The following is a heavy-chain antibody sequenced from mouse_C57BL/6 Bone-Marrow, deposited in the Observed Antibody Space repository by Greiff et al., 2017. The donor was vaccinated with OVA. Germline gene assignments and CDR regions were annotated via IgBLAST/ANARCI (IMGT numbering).Heavy chain of an antibody. D-gene: IGHD2-12*01. CDR3: ARQKLPFYAMDY. CDR1: GFTFSSYG. J-gene: IGHJ4*01. V-gene: IGHV5-6*02. CDR2: ISSGGSYT. Sequence: EVMLVESGGDLVKPGGSLTLSCAASGFTFSSYGMSWVRQTPDKRLEWVATISSGGSYTYYPDSVKGRFTISRDNAKNTLYLQMSSLKYEDTAMYYCARQKLPFYAMDYWGQGTSVTVSS.